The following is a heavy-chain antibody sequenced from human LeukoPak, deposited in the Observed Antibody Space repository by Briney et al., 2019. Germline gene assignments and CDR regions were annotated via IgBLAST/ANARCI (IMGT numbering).Heavy chain of an antibody. CDR3: ARHGHCSGGSCYFPPFDY. V-gene: IGHV4-39*01. Sequence: SETLSLTCTVSGGSISSSSYYWGWIRQPPGKGLEWFGSIYYSGSTYYNPSLKSRVTISVDTSKNQFSLKLSSVTAADTAVYYCARHGHCSGGSCYFPPFDYWGQGTLVTVSS. D-gene: IGHD2-15*01. CDR1: GGSISSSSYY. CDR2: IYYSGST. J-gene: IGHJ4*02.